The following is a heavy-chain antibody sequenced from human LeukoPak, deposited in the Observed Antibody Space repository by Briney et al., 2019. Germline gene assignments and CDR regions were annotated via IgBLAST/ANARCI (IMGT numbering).Heavy chain of an antibody. CDR1: GFTFDDYA. D-gene: IGHD3-10*01. V-gene: IGHV3-9*01. CDR3: ANGAGRY. Sequence: GGSLRLSCAASGFTFDDYAMHWVRQAPGKGLEWVSGISWNSGSIGYADSVKGRFTISRDNAKNSLYLQMNSLRAEDTALYYGANGAGRYWGQGTLVTVSS. CDR2: ISWNSGSI. J-gene: IGHJ4*02.